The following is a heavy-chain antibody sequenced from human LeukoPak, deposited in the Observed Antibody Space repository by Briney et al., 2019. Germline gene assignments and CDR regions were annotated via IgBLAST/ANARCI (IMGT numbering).Heavy chain of an antibody. Sequence: GGSLRLSCAASGFSFSTYWMSWVRQAPGEGLEWVANIKEDGSEKYYLDSVRGRFTVSRDNAANSLYLQMNSLRAEDTAVYYCAKVLGTYSSLGVSGYFDYWGQGTLVTVSS. CDR3: AKVLGTYSSLGVSGYFDY. V-gene: IGHV3-7*03. J-gene: IGHJ4*02. CDR2: IKEDGSEK. CDR1: GFSFSTYW. D-gene: IGHD6-6*01.